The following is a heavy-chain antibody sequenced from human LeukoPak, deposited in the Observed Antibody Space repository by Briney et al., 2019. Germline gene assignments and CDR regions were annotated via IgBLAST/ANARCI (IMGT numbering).Heavy chain of an antibody. J-gene: IGHJ5*02. CDR3: AHRRKEYGKKWFGP. V-gene: IGHV2-5*01. CDR1: GFSLTTDAVG. CDR2: IYSNDDV. D-gene: IGHD2/OR15-2a*01. Sequence: SGPTLVTPTQTLTLTCTFSGFSLTTDAVGVGWIRQPPGKALEWLAVIYSNDDVRYRPSLMSRLTISADTSKNQVVLTMTNMDPVDTGTYFCAHRRKEYGKKWFGPRGQGTLVTVSS.